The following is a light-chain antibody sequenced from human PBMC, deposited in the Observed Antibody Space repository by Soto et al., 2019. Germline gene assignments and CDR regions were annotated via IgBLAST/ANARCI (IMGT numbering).Light chain of an antibody. J-gene: IGLJ1*01. CDR3: SSYAGNNNFV. CDR2: EVS. Sequence: QSALTQPPSASGSPGQSVTFSCTGTRSDVGGYNYVSWYQQHPGKAPKLIIYEVSEWPSGVPDRFSGSKSGNTASLTVSGLQAEDEAHYYCSSYAGNNNFVFGTGTKLTVL. CDR1: RSDVGGYNY. V-gene: IGLV2-8*01.